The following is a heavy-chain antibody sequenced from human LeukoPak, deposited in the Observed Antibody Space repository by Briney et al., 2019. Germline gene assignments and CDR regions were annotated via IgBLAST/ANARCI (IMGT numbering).Heavy chain of an antibody. Sequence: PGGSLRLSCAASGFTFSSYTMHWIRQTPGKGLEWVSGISWNSGRIGYADSVKGRFTISRDNARNSLYLQMNSLRAEDTALYYCTKDVGGSDVKLVATPKFGYYYYGMDVWGQGTTVTVSS. CDR3: TKDVGGSDVKLVATPKFGYYYYGMDV. J-gene: IGHJ6*02. V-gene: IGHV3-9*01. CDR2: ISWNSGRI. CDR1: GFTFSSYT. D-gene: IGHD5-12*01.